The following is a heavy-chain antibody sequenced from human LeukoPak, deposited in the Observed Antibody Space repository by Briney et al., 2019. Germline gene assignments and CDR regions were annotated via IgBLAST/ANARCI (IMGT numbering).Heavy chain of an antibody. CDR2: IWYDGSNK. J-gene: IGHJ6*03. CDR1: GFTFRRYG. D-gene: IGHD3-3*01. Sequence: AGGPLRLSCEVSGFTFRRYGMHWVRQAPGRGPEWVAIIWYDGSNKYYADSVKGRFTISRDNSDSTLYLQMHSLRAEDTAVYYCVRGPQGVVIPHFYYYMDVWGKGTTVTVSS. V-gene: IGHV3-33*01. CDR3: VRGPQGVVIPHFYYYMDV.